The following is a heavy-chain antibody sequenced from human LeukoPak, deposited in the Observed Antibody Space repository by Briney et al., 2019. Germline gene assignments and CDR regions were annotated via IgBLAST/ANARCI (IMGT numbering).Heavy chain of an antibody. J-gene: IGHJ4*02. CDR1: GDSVSSNSAA. Sequence: SQTLSLTCAISGDSVSSNSAAWNWIRQSPSRGLEWLGRTYYRSKWYYDYAVAVKSRISVNPDTSKNQFSLQLSSVTPEDTAVYYCARDPVGGSTIFDYWGQGTLVTVSS. CDR2: TYYRSKWYY. CDR3: ARDPVGGSTIFDY. D-gene: IGHD1-26*01. V-gene: IGHV6-1*01.